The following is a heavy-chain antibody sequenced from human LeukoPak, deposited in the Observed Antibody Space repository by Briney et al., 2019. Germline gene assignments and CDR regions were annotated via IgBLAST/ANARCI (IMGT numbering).Heavy chain of an antibody. CDR1: GFTFSSYW. D-gene: IGHD6-19*01. Sequence: PGGSLRLSCAASGFTFSSYWMHWVRQAPGKGLEWVSAISGSGGSTYYADSVKGRFTISRDNSKNTLYLQMNSLRAEDTAVYYCAPDTPVAGTGYFDYWGQGTLVTVSS. CDR3: APDTPVAGTGYFDY. CDR2: ISGSGGST. V-gene: IGHV3-23*01. J-gene: IGHJ4*02.